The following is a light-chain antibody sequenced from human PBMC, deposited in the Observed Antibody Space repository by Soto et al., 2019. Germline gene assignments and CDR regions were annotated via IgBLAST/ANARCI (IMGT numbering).Light chain of an antibody. CDR3: QQRSNWPS. CDR2: DAS. Sequence: EIVLTQSPATLSLSPGERATLSCRASQSVSSYLAWYQQKPGQAPRLLIYDASNRATGIPARFSGSGSGTDFTLTIISLEPEDFAGYYCQQRSNWPSFGQGTKVEIK. J-gene: IGKJ1*01. V-gene: IGKV3-11*01. CDR1: QSVSSY.